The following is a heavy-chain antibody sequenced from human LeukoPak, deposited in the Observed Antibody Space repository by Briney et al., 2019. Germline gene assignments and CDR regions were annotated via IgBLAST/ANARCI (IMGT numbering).Heavy chain of an antibody. CDR3: ARDPLRYLRVGHYDY. CDR2: IDYDSSHI. J-gene: IGHJ4*02. D-gene: IGHD3-9*01. V-gene: IGHV3-21*01. Sequence: GRSLRLSCAASGFTFSNSAINWVRQVPGKELEWVSSIDYDSSHIYYAASVRGRFTISRDNARNSVYLQMNSLRVEDTAVYYCARDPLRYLRVGHYDYWGQGTLVAVSS. CDR1: GFTFSNSA.